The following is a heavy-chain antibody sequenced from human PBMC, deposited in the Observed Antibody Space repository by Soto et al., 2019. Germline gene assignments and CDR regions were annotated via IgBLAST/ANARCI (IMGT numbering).Heavy chain of an antibody. D-gene: IGHD1-26*01. CDR2: INPNSGGT. V-gene: IGHV1-2*04. Sequence: ASVKVSCKASGYTFTDYYMHWVRQAPGQGLEWMGWINPNSGGTNYAQKFQGWVTMTRDTSISTAYMELSRLRSDDTAVYYCATQRSEWELSFDYWGQGTLVAVSS. CDR3: ATQRSEWELSFDY. J-gene: IGHJ4*02. CDR1: GYTFTDYY.